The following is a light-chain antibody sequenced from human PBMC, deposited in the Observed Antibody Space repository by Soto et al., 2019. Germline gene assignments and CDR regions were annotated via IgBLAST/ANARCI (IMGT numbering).Light chain of an antibody. J-gene: IGLJ1*01. CDR2: DVS. CDR3: SSYTSSSTLLYV. Sequence: QSVLTQPASMSGSPGQSITISCTGTSIDVSGYNYVSWYQQHPGKAPKLMIYDVSNRPSGVSNRFSGSKSGNTASQTISGLQAEDEADYYCSSYTSSSTLLYVFGTGTKLTVL. V-gene: IGLV2-14*01. CDR1: SIDVSGYNY.